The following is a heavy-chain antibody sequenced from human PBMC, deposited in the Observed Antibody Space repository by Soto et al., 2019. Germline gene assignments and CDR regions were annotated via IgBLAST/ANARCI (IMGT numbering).Heavy chain of an antibody. CDR2: IKQDGSEK. D-gene: IGHD6-13*01. Sequence: DVQLVESGGGLVQPGGSLRLSCAASGFTFSNSWMSWVRQAPGKGLEWVANIKQDGSEKYYVDSVKGRFTISRDNAKNSLSLQMDSLRTEDTAVYYCARLSTAVANGDYWGQGTLVTVSS. CDR3: ARLSTAVANGDY. V-gene: IGHV3-7*03. CDR1: GFTFSNSW. J-gene: IGHJ4*02.